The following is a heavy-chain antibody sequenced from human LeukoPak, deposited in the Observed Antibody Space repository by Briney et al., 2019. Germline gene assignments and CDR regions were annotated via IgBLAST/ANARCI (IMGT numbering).Heavy chain of an antibody. CDR1: GFTFSDYW. CDR3: ARCRYSSAGCSFDI. J-gene: IGHJ3*02. V-gene: IGHV3-7*03. CDR2: IKQDASVK. Sequence: GGSLRLSCSASGFTFSDYWMSWVRLAPGQGLEWVANIKQDASVKYYVDSVKGRFTVSRDNAESSLFVQMSSLRVEDTAVYYCARCRYSSAGCSFDIWGQGTMVTVS. D-gene: IGHD2-15*01.